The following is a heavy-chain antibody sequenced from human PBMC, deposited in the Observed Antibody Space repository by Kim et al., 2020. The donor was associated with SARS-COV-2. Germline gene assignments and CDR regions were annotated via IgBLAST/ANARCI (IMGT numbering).Heavy chain of an antibody. J-gene: IGHJ5*02. V-gene: IGHV1-18*01. D-gene: IGHD5-12*01. CDR1: GYTFTSYG. CDR2: ISAYNGNT. Sequence: ASVKVSCKASGYTFTSYGISWVRQAPGQGLEWMGWISAYNGNTNYAQKLQGRVTMTTDTSTSTAYMELRSLRSDDTAVYYCARLEYIWGYDYEFLAWFDPWGQGTLVTVSS. CDR3: ARLEYIWGYDYEFLAWFDP.